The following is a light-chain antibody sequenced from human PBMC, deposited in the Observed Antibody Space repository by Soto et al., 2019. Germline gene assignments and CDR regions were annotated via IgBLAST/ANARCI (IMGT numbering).Light chain of an antibody. CDR3: QQYDNLPLT. V-gene: IGKV1-33*01. CDR1: QDISNY. J-gene: IGKJ4*01. Sequence: DLQMTQSPSSLSASVGDRVTITCQASQDISNYLNWYQQIPGKAPKLLIYDASNLETGVPSRFSGSGSGTDFTFTISSLQPEDIATYYCQQYDNLPLTFGGGTKVEIK. CDR2: DAS.